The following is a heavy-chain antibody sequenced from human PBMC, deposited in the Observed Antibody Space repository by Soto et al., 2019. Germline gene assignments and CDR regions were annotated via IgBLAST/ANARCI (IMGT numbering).Heavy chain of an antibody. Sequence: SQALSLSCAISGDSVSSNIAAWHWIRQSPSRGLEWLGRTYYKSKWYNDYAVSVKSRITINPDTSKNQFSLQLNSVTPEDTAVYYCARDPFFDDRTGNYYFQYYGMEVWGQGTTVTVSS. CDR1: GDSVSSNIAA. J-gene: IGHJ6*02. CDR3: ARDPFFDDRTGNYYFQYYGMEV. D-gene: IGHD3-16*01. V-gene: IGHV6-1*01. CDR2: TYYKSKWYN.